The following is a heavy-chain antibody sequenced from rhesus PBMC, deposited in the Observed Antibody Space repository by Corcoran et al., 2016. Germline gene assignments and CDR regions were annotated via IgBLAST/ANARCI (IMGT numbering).Heavy chain of an antibody. CDR1: GFTFSSYW. Sequence: EVQLVESGGGLAKPGGSLRLSCAASGFTFSSYWMNWVRQTPGKGLEWISASNSGGGRPYYADSVKSRFTISRDNSKNTRSLQMNSLRAEDTAVYYCAKDLATVADTGDYWGQGVLVTVSS. CDR3: AKDLATVADTGDY. D-gene: IGHD4-29*01. CDR2: SNSGGGRP. V-gene: IGHV3S42*01. J-gene: IGHJ4*01.